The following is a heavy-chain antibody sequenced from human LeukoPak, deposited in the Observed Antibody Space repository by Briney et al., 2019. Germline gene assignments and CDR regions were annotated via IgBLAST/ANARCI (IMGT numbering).Heavy chain of an antibody. J-gene: IGHJ4*02. CDR1: GFTFSSYG. V-gene: IGHV3-33*01. Sequence: GGSLRLSCAAPGFTFSSYGMHWVRQAPGKGLEWVAVIWYDGSNKYYAESVKGRFSISRDNSKNTLYLQMNSRRAEDTAVYYCARGGRGYSYALYYFDYWGQGTLVTVSS. CDR2: IWYDGSNK. CDR3: ARGGRGYSYALYYFDY. D-gene: IGHD5-18*01.